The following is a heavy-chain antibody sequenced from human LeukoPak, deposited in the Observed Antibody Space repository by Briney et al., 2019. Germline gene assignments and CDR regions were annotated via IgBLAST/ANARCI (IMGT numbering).Heavy chain of an antibody. CDR3: ARSRYDSSGYYSY. CDR2: LIPMFGTP. V-gene: IGHV1-69*05. Sequence: SVKVSCKASGGTFSNYAISWVRQAPGQGLEWMGGLIPMFGTPNYAQKFQGRVTITTDESTSTAYMELSSLRSEDTAVYYCARSRYDSSGYYSYWGQGTLVTVSS. D-gene: IGHD3-22*01. CDR1: GGTFSNYA. J-gene: IGHJ4*02.